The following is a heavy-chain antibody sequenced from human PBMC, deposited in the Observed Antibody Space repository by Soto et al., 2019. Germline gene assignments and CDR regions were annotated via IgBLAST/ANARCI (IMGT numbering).Heavy chain of an antibody. V-gene: IGHV4-31*03. CDR3: ASTYYTGDRGLRDY. D-gene: IGHD5-12*01. Sequence: SETLSLTCTVSGDSISSGGYYWSWIRQHPGKGLEWIGYIYYSGTTYYNPSLESRVSISADTSENQFSLKVKSVTVADTAVYYCASTYYTGDRGLRDYGGQRTLVTVSS. CDR2: IYYSGTT. J-gene: IGHJ4*02. CDR1: GDSISSGGYY.